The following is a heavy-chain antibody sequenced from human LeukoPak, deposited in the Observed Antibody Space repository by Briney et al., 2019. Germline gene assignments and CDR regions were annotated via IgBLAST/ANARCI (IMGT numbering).Heavy chain of an antibody. CDR1: GFTFSSYG. V-gene: IGHV3-30*02. Sequence: PGGSLRLSCAASGFTFSSYGMHWVRQAPGKGLEWVAFIRYDGSNKYYADSVKGRFTISRDNSKNTLYLQMNSLRAEDTAVYYCARDWSLVVPAANNAFDIWGQGTMVTVSS. J-gene: IGHJ3*02. D-gene: IGHD2-2*01. CDR3: ARDWSLVVPAANNAFDI. CDR2: IRYDGSNK.